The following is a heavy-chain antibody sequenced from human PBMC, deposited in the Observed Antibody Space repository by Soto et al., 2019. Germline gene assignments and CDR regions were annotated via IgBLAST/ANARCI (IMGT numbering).Heavy chain of an antibody. D-gene: IGHD1-1*01. CDR2: IYWDDDK. CDR3: AHSQLELPHTWFAP. J-gene: IGHJ5*02. Sequence: QITLKESGPTLVKPTQTLTLTCTFSGFSLSTSGVGVGWIRQPPGKALEWLALIYWDDDKRYSPSLKSRLTITKDTSKNQVALTMPNMDPVDTATYYCAHSQLELPHTWFAPWGQGTLVTVSP. V-gene: IGHV2-5*02. CDR1: GFSLSTSGVG.